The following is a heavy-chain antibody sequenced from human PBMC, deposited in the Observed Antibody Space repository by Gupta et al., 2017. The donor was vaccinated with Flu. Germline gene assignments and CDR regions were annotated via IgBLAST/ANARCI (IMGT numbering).Heavy chain of an antibody. J-gene: IGHJ4*02. V-gene: IGHV1-69*06. Sequence: QVQLVQSGAEVKKPGSSVKVTCKASGGSFSSDGLSWLRQAPGQRFEWMGGIIPMFGNAAYAQKFQGKVTITADRSTNTAVLTLSSLRSEDTAIYYCARSFSSAWYRFDSWGQGTLVIVSS. CDR1: GGSFSSDG. D-gene: IGHD6-19*01. CDR2: IIPMFGNA. CDR3: ARSFSSAWYRFDS.